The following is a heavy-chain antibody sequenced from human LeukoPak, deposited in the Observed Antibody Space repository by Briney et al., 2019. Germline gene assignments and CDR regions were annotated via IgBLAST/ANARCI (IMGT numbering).Heavy chain of an antibody. CDR3: ARDWNRYAY. V-gene: IGHV4-39*07. J-gene: IGHJ4*02. D-gene: IGHD1-1*01. CDR1: GGSISSCTYS. CDR2: FSCSGST. Sequence: SSETLSLTCSVSGGSISSCTYSWGWICQPPGKGLEWIGSFSCSGSTYYNPSLKSRVTISVDTSKSQFSLYMDSVTAADTAVYYCARDWNRYAYWGQGTLVTVSS.